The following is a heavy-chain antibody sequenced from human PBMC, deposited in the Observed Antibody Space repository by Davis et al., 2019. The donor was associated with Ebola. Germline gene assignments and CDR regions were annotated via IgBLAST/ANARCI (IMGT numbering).Heavy chain of an antibody. CDR1: GGSISSYY. CDR3: ARGEYCSSTSCYYNWFDP. J-gene: IGHJ5*02. D-gene: IGHD2-2*01. CDR2: IYYSGST. V-gene: IGHV4-59*01. Sequence: SETLSLTCTVSGGSISSYYWSWIRQPPGKGLEWIGYIYYSGSTNYNPSLKSRVTISVDTSKNQFSLKLSSVTAADTAVYYCARGEYCSSTSCYYNWFDPWGQGTLVTVSS.